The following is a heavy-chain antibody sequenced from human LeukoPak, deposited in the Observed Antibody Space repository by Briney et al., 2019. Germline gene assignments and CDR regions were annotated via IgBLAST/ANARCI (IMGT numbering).Heavy chain of an antibody. J-gene: IGHJ3*02. CDR2: IKQDGTEK. CDR1: GFPFSEYS. CDR3: ARDRITIFGVVTASIDVFDI. V-gene: IGHV3-7*01. Sequence: PGGSLRFSCAASGFPFSEYSMNWVRQAPGKGREWVANIKQDGTEKYYEDSVKGRFTISRDNAKNSLYLQMNSLRAEDTAIYYCARDRITIFGVVTASIDVFDIWGQGTMVTVSS. D-gene: IGHD3-3*01.